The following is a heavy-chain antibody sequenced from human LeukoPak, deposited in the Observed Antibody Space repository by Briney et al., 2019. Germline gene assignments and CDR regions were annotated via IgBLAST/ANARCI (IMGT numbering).Heavy chain of an antibody. CDR2: ISDNGGIR. J-gene: IGHJ4*02. Sequence: GGSLRLSCAASGFTFSTYAMSWVRQAPGKGLEWVSGISDNGGIRYYADSAKGRFTISRDNSKNTLYLQMDRLRAEDTAIYYCAYYYDSTGYDFGHWGQGTLVTVSS. D-gene: IGHD3-22*01. V-gene: IGHV3-23*01. CDR1: GFTFSTYA. CDR3: AYYYDSTGYDFGH.